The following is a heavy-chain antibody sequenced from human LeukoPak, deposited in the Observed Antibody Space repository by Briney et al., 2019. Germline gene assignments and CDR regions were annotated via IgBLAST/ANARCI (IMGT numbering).Heavy chain of an antibody. CDR2: IYYSGST. CDR3: ARDVMYYYDSGVSGFDP. Sequence: SETLSLTCTVSGGSISSGGYYWSWVRQHPGKGLEWIGYIYYSGSTYYNPSLKSRVTISVDTSKNQFSLKLSSVTAADTAVYYCARDVMYYYDSGVSGFDPWGQGTLVTASS. V-gene: IGHV4-31*03. J-gene: IGHJ5*02. CDR1: GGSISSGGYY. D-gene: IGHD3-22*01.